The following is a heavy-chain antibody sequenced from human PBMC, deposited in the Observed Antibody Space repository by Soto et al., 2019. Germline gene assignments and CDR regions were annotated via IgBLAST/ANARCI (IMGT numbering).Heavy chain of an antibody. Sequence: SPTLSLTCTVSGGSISSSSYYWGWIRPPPGKGLEWIGSIYYSGSTYYNPSLKSRGTKSVDTSKNQFSLKLSSVTAADTAVYYCARIFGSGSYYNFSFDCWGQGALVTVSS. V-gene: IGHV4-39*01. CDR3: ARIFGSGSYYNFSFDC. J-gene: IGHJ4*02. CDR2: IYYSGST. CDR1: GGSISSSSYY. D-gene: IGHD3-10*01.